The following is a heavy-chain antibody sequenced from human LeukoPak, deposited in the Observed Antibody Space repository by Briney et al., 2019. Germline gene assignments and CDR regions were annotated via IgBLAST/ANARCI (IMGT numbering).Heavy chain of an antibody. D-gene: IGHD6-19*01. V-gene: IGHV3-21*01. CDR1: GFTFSSYS. CDR2: ISSSSSYI. CDR3: ARDLTQWLVDPELDY. J-gene: IGHJ4*02. Sequence: GVSLRLSCAASGFTFSSYSMNWVRQAPGKGLEWVSSISSSSSYIYYADSVKGRFTISRDNAKNSLYLQMDSLRAEDTAVYYCARDLTQWLVDPELDYWGQGTLVTVSS.